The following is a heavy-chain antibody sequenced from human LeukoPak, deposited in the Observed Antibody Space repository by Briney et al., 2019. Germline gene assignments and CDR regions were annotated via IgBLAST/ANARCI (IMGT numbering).Heavy chain of an antibody. CDR3: AKLYCSSTSCYHGGLYFDY. CDR2: ISGSGGST. J-gene: IGHJ4*02. CDR1: GFTFSSYG. V-gene: IGHV3-23*01. Sequence: GGSLRLSCAASGFTFSSYGMSWVRQAPGKGLEWVSAISGSGGSTYYADSVKGRFTISRDNSKNTLYLQMNSLRAEDTAVYYCAKLYCSSTSCYHGGLYFDYWGQGTLVTVSS. D-gene: IGHD2-2*01.